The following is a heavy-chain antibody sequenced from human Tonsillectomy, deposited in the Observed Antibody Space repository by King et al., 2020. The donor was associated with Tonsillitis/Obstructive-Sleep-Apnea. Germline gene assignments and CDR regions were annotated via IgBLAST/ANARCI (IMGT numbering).Heavy chain of an antibody. CDR1: DESFSGHY. V-gene: IGHV4-34*01. Sequence: VQLQQWGAGPLKPSETLSLTCAVYDESFSGHYWSWIRQPPGKGLEWIGEINHSGSTNYNPSLKSRVSISVDTSKNQFSLNLRSVTAADTAVYYCARRHSVTVVPFDYWGQGTLVTVSS. CDR3: ARRHSVTVVPFDY. D-gene: IGHD1-20*01. CDR2: INHSGST. J-gene: IGHJ4*02.